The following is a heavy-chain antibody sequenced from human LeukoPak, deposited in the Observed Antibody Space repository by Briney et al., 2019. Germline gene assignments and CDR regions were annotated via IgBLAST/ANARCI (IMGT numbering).Heavy chain of an antibody. CDR3: ARVGSRDAFDI. CDR2: IYYSGST. Sequence: PSETLSLTCTVSGGSISSYYWSWIRQPPGKGLEWIGYIYYSGSTNYNPSLKSRITISVDTSKNQFSLKLSSVTAADTAVYYCARVGSRDAFDIWGQGTMVTASS. J-gene: IGHJ3*02. CDR1: GGSISSYY. V-gene: IGHV4-59*01.